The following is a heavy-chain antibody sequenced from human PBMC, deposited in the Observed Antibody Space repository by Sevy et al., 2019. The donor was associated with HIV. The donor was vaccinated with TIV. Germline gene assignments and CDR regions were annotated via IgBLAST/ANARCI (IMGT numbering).Heavy chain of an antibody. CDR3: AREGYYYRSGTYRPPNYYGMDV. V-gene: IGHV1-18*01. CDR1: GYTFSSYG. Sequence: ASVKVSCKASGYTFSSYGISWVRQAPGQGLESMGWISDYNGYTNYAHKFQGRVTMSTETSTRTAYMELRSLRSDDTAVYFCAREGYYYRSGTYRPPNYYGMDVWGQGTAVTVSS. CDR2: ISDYNGYT. J-gene: IGHJ6*02. D-gene: IGHD3-10*01.